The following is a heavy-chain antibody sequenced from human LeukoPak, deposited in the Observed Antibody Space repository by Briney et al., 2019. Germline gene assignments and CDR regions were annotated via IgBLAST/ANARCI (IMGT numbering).Heavy chain of an antibody. CDR2: ISYDGSNK. V-gene: IGHV3-30*04. D-gene: IGHD3-9*01. J-gene: IGHJ6*03. CDR1: GFTFSSYA. CDR3: ARYYDILTGYKDMDV. Sequence: GRSLRLSCAASGFTFSSYAMHWVRQAPGKGLEWVAVISYDGSNKYYADSVKGRFTISRDNSKNTLYLQMNSLRAEDTAVYYCARYYDILTGYKDMDVWGKGTTVTVSS.